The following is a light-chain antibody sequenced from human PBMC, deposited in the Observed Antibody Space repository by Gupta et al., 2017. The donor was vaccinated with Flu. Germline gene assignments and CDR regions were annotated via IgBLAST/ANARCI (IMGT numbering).Light chain of an antibody. J-gene: IGKJ1*01. V-gene: IGKV1-27*01. Sequence: DIQMNQSPSSLSASVGDRVTITCRASQGISKYLAWYQQKPGKVLKLLIYAASTLQSGVPSRFSGSGSGTDFTLTISILQPEDVATYYCQKYNSAPWTFGQGTKVEIK. CDR1: QGISKY. CDR3: QKYNSAPWT. CDR2: AAS.